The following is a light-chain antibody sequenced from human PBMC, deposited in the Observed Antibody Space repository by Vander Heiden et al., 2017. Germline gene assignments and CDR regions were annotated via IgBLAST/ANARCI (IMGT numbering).Light chain of an antibody. CDR3: AAWDDRLNGYV. Sequence: QSVLTQPPSVSEAPRQRVTISCSGSSSNIGNNAVNWYQQVPGQAPKLLIYYVDLQPSGVSDRFSASKSGTSASLAITGLQSEDEADYYCAAWDDRLNGYVFGSGTKVTVL. CDR1: SSNIGNNA. J-gene: IGLJ1*01. CDR2: YVD. V-gene: IGLV1-36*01.